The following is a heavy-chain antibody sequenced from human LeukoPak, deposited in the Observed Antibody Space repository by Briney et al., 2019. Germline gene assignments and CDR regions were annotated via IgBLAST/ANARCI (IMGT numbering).Heavy chain of an antibody. Sequence: GGSLGLSCAASGFTFSDYYMSWIRQAPGKGLEWVSYISSSGSTIYYADSVKGRFTISRDNAKNSLYLQMNSLRAEDTAVYYCAALQRWRDLALDYWGQGTLVTVSS. CDR1: GFTFSDYY. D-gene: IGHD5-24*01. CDR3: AALQRWRDLALDY. CDR2: ISSSGSTI. J-gene: IGHJ4*02. V-gene: IGHV3-11*04.